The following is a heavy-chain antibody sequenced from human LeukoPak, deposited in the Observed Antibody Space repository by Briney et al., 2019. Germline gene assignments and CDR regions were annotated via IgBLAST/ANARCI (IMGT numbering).Heavy chain of an antibody. CDR2: IYPGDSDT. J-gene: IGHJ6*03. CDR3: ARHVGSGTYYYYYYYYMDV. D-gene: IGHD1-26*01. CDR1: GYSFTNYW. V-gene: IGHV5-51*01. Sequence: GESLKISCKGSGYSFTNYWIGWVRQMPGKGLEWMGIIYPGDSDTRYSPSFQGQVAISADKSISTAYLQWSSLKASDTAMYYCARHVGSGTYYYYYYYYMDVWGKGTTVTVSS.